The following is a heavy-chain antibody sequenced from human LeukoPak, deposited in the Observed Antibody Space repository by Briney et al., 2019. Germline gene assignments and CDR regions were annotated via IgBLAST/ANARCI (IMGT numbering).Heavy chain of an antibody. CDR2: TYYRFKWYN. J-gene: IGHJ4*02. V-gene: IGHV6-1*01. D-gene: IGHD3-3*02. CDR1: GYSFSSNSSA. Sequence: SQTLSLTFAISGYSFSSNSSALNWIRQSPARGLEWLGRTYYRFKWYNDYVVSVKSRITINPDTSKNQFSLQLSYVTAADTAVYYCARGHFWSGWEYWGQGTLVTVSS. CDR3: ARGHFWSGWEY.